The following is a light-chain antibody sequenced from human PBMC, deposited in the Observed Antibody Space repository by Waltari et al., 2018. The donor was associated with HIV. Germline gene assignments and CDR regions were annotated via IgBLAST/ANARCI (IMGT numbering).Light chain of an antibody. CDR2: AGN. Sequence: DIQMTQSPSSLSASVGDRVTITCRSSQSIINYVNWFQKKPGKAPHLLIYAGNTLQSGVPSRFSGHGTGPDFTLTLHHSQPYDFATLSCPPCYNRPLTFGPGTKLD. V-gene: IGKV1-39*01. CDR1: QSIINY. CDR3: PPCYNRPLT. J-gene: IGKJ3*01.